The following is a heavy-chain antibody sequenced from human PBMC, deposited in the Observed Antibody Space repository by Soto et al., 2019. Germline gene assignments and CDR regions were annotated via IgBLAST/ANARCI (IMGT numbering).Heavy chain of an antibody. V-gene: IGHV3-48*01. CDR3: ARDLSWGSNWYYYMDV. CDR2: ISSSSGVI. J-gene: IGHJ6*03. Sequence: EVQLVESGGGLVQPGGSLRLSCATSGFILSDCAMNWVRQAPGKGLEWVSYISSSSGVIDYAASVKGRFTVSIDNARNSLYVQMNSLRVEDTAVYYCARDLSWGSNWYYYMDVWGKGTTVTVSS. D-gene: IGHD7-27*01. CDR1: GFILSDCA.